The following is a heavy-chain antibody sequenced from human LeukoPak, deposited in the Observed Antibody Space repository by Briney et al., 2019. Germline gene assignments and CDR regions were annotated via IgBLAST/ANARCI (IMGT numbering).Heavy chain of an antibody. V-gene: IGHV4-39*01. J-gene: IGHJ4*02. CDR3: ARQLKRPDILTGYYSWVYYFDY. CDR2: IYYSGST. Sequence: PSETLSLTCTVSGGSISSSSYYWGWIRQPPGMGLEWIGSIYYSGSTYYNPSLKSRVTISVDTSKNQFSLKLSSVTAADTAVYYCARQLKRPDILTGYYSWVYYFDYWGQGTLVTVSS. CDR1: GGSISSSSYY. D-gene: IGHD3-9*01.